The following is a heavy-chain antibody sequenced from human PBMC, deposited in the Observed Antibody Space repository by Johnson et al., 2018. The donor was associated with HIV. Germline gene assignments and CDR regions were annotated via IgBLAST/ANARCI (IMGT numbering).Heavy chain of an antibody. CDR2: ISWDGGST. J-gene: IGHJ3*02. Sequence: VQLVESGGGVVQPGGSLRLSCAASGFTFDDYTMHWVRQAPGKGLEWVSLISWDGGSTYYADSVKGRFTISRDNAKNSLYLQMNSLRAEDTALYYCASQQWELGSHDAFDNWGQGTMVTVSS. CDR1: GFTFDDYT. D-gene: IGHD1-26*01. V-gene: IGHV3-43*01. CDR3: ASQQWELGSHDAFDN.